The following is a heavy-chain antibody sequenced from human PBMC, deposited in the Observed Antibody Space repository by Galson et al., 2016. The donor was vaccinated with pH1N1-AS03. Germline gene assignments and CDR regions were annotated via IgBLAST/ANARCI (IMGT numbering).Heavy chain of an antibody. D-gene: IGHD4-17*01. CDR1: GGSVSSGGYY. V-gene: IGHV4-61*08. J-gene: IGHJ4*02. CDR2: IYYTGAT. Sequence: LSLTCTVSGGSVSSGGYYWSWLRQPPGERLEWIAYIYYTGATNYNPSLKSRVTISIDTSKNQFSLNLSSVTAADTAVYYCASHGDYFAGRDYWGQGTLVTVSS. CDR3: ASHGDYFAGRDY.